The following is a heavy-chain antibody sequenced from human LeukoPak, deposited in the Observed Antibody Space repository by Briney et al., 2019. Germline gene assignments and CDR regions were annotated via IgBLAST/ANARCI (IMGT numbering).Heavy chain of an antibody. CDR2: ISYDGSNK. D-gene: IGHD6-13*01. J-gene: IGHJ4*02. Sequence: GGSLRLSCAASGFTFSSYVMHWVRQAPGKGLEWVAVISYDGSNKYYADSVKGRFIISRDNSKNTLYLQMNSLRAEDTAVYYCAKDRRAAAGTFDYWGQGTLVTVSS. V-gene: IGHV3-30*18. CDR3: AKDRRAAAGTFDY. CDR1: GFTFSSYV.